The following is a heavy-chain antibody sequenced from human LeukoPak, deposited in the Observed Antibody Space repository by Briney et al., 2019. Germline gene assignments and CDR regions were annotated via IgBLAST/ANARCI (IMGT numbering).Heavy chain of an antibody. CDR3: ARGGSGGSGGWFDP. D-gene: IGHD2-15*01. CDR2: ISPYNGDT. CDR1: GYTFTSYG. Sequence: GSVKVSCKASGYTFTSYGISWVRQAPGQGLEWMGWISPYNGDTKYAQKVQDRVTMTTDTSTSTAYMELRSLTSDDTAVYYCARGGSGGSGGWFDPWGQGTRVTASS. J-gene: IGHJ5*02. V-gene: IGHV1-18*01.